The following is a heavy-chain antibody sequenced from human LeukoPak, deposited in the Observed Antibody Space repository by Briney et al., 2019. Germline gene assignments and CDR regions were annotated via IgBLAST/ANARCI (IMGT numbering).Heavy chain of an antibody. Sequence: PSETLFLTCTVSGGSISSSSYYWSWIRQPPGKGLEWIGYIYYSGSTNYNPSLKSRVTISVDTSKNQFSLKLSSVTAADTAVYYCARDLDYDSSGYHYWGQGTLVTVSS. CDR1: GGSISSSSYY. J-gene: IGHJ4*02. D-gene: IGHD3-22*01. V-gene: IGHV4-61*01. CDR2: IYYSGST. CDR3: ARDLDYDSSGYHY.